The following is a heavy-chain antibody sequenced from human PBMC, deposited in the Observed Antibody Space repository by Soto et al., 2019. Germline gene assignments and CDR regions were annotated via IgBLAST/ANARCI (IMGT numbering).Heavy chain of an antibody. CDR1: VFTCSSYG. Sequence: PRWSLRLSCSASVFTCSSYGMHWFRQAPGKGLEWVAVIWYDGSNKYYADSVKGRFTISRDNSKNTLYLQMNSLRAEDTAVYYCARSGIVGARDNYYGMDVWGQGTTVTVSS. V-gene: IGHV3-33*01. CDR3: ARSGIVGARDNYYGMDV. J-gene: IGHJ6*02. CDR2: IWYDGSNK. D-gene: IGHD1-26*01.